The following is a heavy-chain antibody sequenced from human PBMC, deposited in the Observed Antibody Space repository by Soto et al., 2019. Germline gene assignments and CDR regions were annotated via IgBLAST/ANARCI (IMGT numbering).Heavy chain of an antibody. CDR1: GFSLSTSGMC. Sequence: GSGPTLVNPTQTLTLTCTFSGFSLSTSGMCVTWIRQPPGKALEWLALIDWDDDKYYSTSLKTRLTISKDTSKNQVVLTMTNMDPVDTATYYCARSYDTSGYKYYFDYWGRGTLVTVSS. J-gene: IGHJ4*02. D-gene: IGHD3-22*01. CDR2: IDWDDDK. V-gene: IGHV2-70*01. CDR3: ARSYDTSGYKYYFDY.